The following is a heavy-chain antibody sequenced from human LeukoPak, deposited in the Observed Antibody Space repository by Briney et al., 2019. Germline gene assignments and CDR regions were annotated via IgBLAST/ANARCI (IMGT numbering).Heavy chain of an antibody. J-gene: IGHJ4*02. CDR3: ARENTGSYREFDY. V-gene: IGHV4-4*07. D-gene: IGHD1-26*01. CDR1: GVSISSYY. CDR2: IYSGGST. Sequence: SETLSLTCTVSGVSISSYYWSWIRQPAGKGLEWIGRIYSGGSTKYNPSLKSRVTMSVDSSNNQFSLKLSSVTAADTAVFYCARENTGSYREFDYWGEGTLVTVSS.